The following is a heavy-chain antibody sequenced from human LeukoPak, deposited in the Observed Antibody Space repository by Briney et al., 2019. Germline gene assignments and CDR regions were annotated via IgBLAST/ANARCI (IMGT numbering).Heavy chain of an antibody. D-gene: IGHD1-26*01. CDR1: GDSVSSNSAA. J-gene: IGHJ5*02. CDR3: ARVHIVGATWFDP. V-gene: IGHV6-1*01. CDR2: TYYRSKWFN. Sequence: SQTLSLTCAISGDSVSSNSAAWNWLRQSPSRGLEWLGRTYYRSKWFNDYAVSMKSRITINPDTSKNQFSLQLKSVTPDDTAVYYCARVHIVGATWFDPWGQGTLVTVSS.